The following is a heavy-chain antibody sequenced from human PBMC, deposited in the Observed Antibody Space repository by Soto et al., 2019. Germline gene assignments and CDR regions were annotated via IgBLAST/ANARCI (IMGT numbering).Heavy chain of an antibody. J-gene: IGHJ2*01. D-gene: IGHD2-21*01. CDR1: GGSFRTYA. V-gene: IGHV1-69*01. Sequence: QGQLVQSGAEVKKPGSSVKVSCKASGGSFRTYAINWVRQAPGQGLEWMGGIIPMLAAPTYAQKFQGRLTITADESTTTVYMELSSLTSEDTAVYYCARVGPPSPSVIWFFDLWGRGTLVTASS. CDR2: IIPMLAAP. CDR3: ARVGPPSPSVIWFFDL.